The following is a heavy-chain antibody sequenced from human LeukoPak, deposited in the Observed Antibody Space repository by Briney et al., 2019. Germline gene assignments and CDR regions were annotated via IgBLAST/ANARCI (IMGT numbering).Heavy chain of an antibody. J-gene: IGHJ5*01. Sequence: GGSLRLSCATSGFTFSNYAMHWVRQAPGKGLTWLAVISYDGTNKYYAASVQGRFTISRDNSNNMVYLEMNSLRFEDTALYYCARDLRITFFGVVTATGGLDSWGHGTLVTVSS. D-gene: IGHD3-3*01. CDR2: ISYDGTNK. CDR3: ARDLRITFFGVVTATGGLDS. V-gene: IGHV3-30-3*01. CDR1: GFTFSNYA.